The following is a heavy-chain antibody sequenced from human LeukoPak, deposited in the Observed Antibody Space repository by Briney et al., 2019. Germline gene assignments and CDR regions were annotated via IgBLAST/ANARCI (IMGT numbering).Heavy chain of an antibody. V-gene: IGHV4-59*01. CDR3: ARGVAGSGSTPKY. J-gene: IGHJ4*02. Sequence: SGTLSLTCTVSGGSISSYYWIWIRQPPGKGLEWIGFIYYNGNTNYNPSLKSRVTISEDSSKSQSSLKLTSVTAADTAVYYCARGVAGSGSTPKYWGQGTLVTVSS. CDR2: IYYNGNT. D-gene: IGHD1-26*01. CDR1: GGSISSYY.